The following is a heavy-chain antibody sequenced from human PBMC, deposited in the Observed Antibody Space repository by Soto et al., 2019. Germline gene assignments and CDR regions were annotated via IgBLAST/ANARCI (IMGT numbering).Heavy chain of an antibody. V-gene: IGHV3-15*07. CDR3: TTDWGAVTAPFGC. Sequence: EVQLVESGGGLVKPGGSLRPSCTGSGFTFSNAWMNWVRQAPGKGLEWVGRIKSKTDGGTTDYAAPVKGRFTISRDDSNTALYMQMNSQKTEDTAGYYCTTDWGAVTAPFGCWGQGTLVTVSS. CDR1: GFTFSNAW. D-gene: IGHD6-19*01. CDR2: IKSKTDGGTT. J-gene: IGHJ4*02.